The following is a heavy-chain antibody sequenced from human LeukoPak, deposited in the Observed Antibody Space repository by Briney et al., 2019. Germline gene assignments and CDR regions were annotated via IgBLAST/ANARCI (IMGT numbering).Heavy chain of an antibody. Sequence: GRSLRLSCAASGFTFSSYGMHWVRQAPGKGLEWVAVISYDGSNKYYADSVKGRFTISRDNSKNTLYLQMNSLRAEDTAVYYCAKVTGGYYGSSEDYWGQGTLVTVSS. CDR1: GFTFSSYG. J-gene: IGHJ4*02. V-gene: IGHV3-30*18. CDR3: AKVTGGYYGSSEDY. D-gene: IGHD3-10*01. CDR2: ISYDGSNK.